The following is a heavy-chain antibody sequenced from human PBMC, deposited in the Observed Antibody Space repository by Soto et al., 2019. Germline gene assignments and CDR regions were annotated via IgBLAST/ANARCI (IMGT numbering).Heavy chain of an antibody. CDR1: GASISSGDYS. CDR3: AKVFSNFCHYFDY. CDR2: IYRSGST. Sequence: PSETLSLTCTVSGASISSGDYSWTWIRQPPGKGLEWIGYIYRSGSTYYNPSLRSRVTMSVDKSKNQFSLKLSPLTAADTAVYYCAKVFSNFCHYFDYWGQGVLVTVS. V-gene: IGHV4-30-2*01. D-gene: IGHD1-7*01. J-gene: IGHJ4*02.